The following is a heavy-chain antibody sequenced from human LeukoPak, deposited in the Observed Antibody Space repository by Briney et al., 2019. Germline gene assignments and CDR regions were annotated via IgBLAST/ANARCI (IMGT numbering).Heavy chain of an antibody. D-gene: IGHD3-22*01. J-gene: IGHJ4*02. Sequence: ASVKVSCKASGYTFTSYYMHWVRQAPGQGLEWMGIINPSGGSTSYAQKFQGRVTMTRDTSTSTVYMELSSLRSEDTAVYYCARDLVDDSSGYYSRGPPPGYWGQGTLVTVSS. CDR1: GYTFTSYY. CDR3: ARDLVDDSSGYYSRGPPPGY. CDR2: INPSGGST. V-gene: IGHV1-46*01.